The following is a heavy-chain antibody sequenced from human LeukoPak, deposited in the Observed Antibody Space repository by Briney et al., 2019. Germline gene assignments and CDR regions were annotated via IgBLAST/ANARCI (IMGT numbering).Heavy chain of an antibody. CDR2: IYSGGST. CDR1: GFTVSSNY. D-gene: IGHD3-22*01. V-gene: IGHV3-53*01. CDR3: AKGSYYDSSGYYREYYFDQ. J-gene: IGHJ4*02. Sequence: GGSLRLSCAASGFTVSSNYMSWVRQAPGKGLEWVSVIYSGGSTYYADSVKGRVTVSRDNSKSTLYLQMNSLRAEDTAVYYCAKGSYYDSSGYYREYYFDQWGQGTLVTVSS.